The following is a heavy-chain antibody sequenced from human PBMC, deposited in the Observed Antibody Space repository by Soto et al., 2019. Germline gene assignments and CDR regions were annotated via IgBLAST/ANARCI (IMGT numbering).Heavy chain of an antibody. D-gene: IGHD3-22*01. CDR1: DFTFSSYG. J-gene: IGHJ4*02. Sequence: QVQLVESGGGVVQPGRSLTLSCAASDFTFSSYGIHWVRQAPGKGLEGVAVISYDGSNKQYGDSVKGRFTMSRDNSKNTVHLQMNSLRVEDTAVYYCAKDTYYHDSSGYYVFDYWGQGTLVTVSS. CDR2: ISYDGSNK. CDR3: AKDTYYHDSSGYYVFDY. V-gene: IGHV3-30*18.